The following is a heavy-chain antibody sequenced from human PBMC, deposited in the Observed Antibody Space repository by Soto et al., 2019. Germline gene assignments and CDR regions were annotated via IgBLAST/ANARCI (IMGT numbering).Heavy chain of an antibody. V-gene: IGHV1-3*01. D-gene: IGHD5-18*01. J-gene: IGHJ4*02. Sequence: GASAKVSCTASGYTFTIYALHWVRQAPGQRLEWMGWINAGNGNTKYSQKFQGRVTITRDTSASTAYMELSSLRSEDTAVYYCARDHLGYSSSPFYWGQRTLVTVSS. CDR2: INAGNGNT. CDR1: GYTFTIYA. CDR3: ARDHLGYSSSPFY.